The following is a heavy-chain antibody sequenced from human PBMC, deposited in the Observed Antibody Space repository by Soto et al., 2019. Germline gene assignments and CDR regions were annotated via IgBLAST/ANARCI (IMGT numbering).Heavy chain of an antibody. V-gene: IGHV3-23*01. Sequence: GGSLRLSCGVSGFTFSTYAMSWVRQAPGKGLEWVSAISGSGNKTFYADSVKGRFTISRDNSKNTLHLHMSSLRVEDTAVYYCVRGVRLHFDLWGQGTLVTVSS. CDR3: VRGVRLHFDL. J-gene: IGHJ4*02. CDR2: ISGSGNKT. CDR1: GFTFSTYA.